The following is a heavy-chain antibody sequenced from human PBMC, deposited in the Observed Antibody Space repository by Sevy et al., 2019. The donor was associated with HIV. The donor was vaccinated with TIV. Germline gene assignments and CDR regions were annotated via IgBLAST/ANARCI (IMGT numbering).Heavy chain of an antibody. J-gene: IGHJ4*02. V-gene: IGHV4-30-2*01. CDR2: IYHSGST. Sequence: SETLSLTCAVSGDSISSGGYSWSWIRQPPGKGLEWIGYIYHSGSTYYNPSLKSRVTISVDRSKNQFSLKLSSVTAADTAVYYCASAYYYDSSGVFDYWGQGTLVTVSS. CDR3: ASAYYYDSSGVFDY. D-gene: IGHD3-22*01. CDR1: GDSISSGGYS.